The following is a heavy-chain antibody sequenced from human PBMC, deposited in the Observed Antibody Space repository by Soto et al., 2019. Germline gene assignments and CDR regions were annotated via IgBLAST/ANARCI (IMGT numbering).Heavy chain of an antibody. CDR3: ARSDVYNDGDYYYYGMDV. CDR1: GGTFSSYA. Sequence: QVQLVQSGAEVKKPGSSVKVSCKASGGTFSSYAISWVRQAPGQGLEWMGGIIPIFGTANYAQKFQGRVTITADESTSTAYMELSSLRSEDTAVYYCARSDVYNDGDYYYYGMDVWGQGTTVTVSS. J-gene: IGHJ6*02. V-gene: IGHV1-69*01. D-gene: IGHD1-1*01. CDR2: IIPIFGTA.